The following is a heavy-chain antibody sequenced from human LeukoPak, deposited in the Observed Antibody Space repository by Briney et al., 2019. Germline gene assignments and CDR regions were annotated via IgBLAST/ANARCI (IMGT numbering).Heavy chain of an antibody. D-gene: IGHD1-26*01. J-gene: IGHJ4*02. CDR2: IYSGGRT. CDR1: GLTVSNNY. V-gene: IGHV3-66*01. CDR3: ARGKYSGSPVFDY. Sequence: PGGSLRLSCAASGLTVSNNYMSWVRQAPGKGLEWVSVIYSGGRTYYADSVEGRFTISRDNSKNTLFLQMNSLRGEDTAVYYCARGKYSGSPVFDYWGQGTLVTVSS.